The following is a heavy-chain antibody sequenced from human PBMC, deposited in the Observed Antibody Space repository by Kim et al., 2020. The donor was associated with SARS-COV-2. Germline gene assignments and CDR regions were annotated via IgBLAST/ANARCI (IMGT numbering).Heavy chain of an antibody. V-gene: IGHV4-39*07. CDR3: ARIYGSGSYYVDY. CDR1: GGSISSSSYY. Sequence: SETLSLTCTVSGGSISSSSYYWGWIRQPPGKGLEWIGSIYYSGSTYYNPSLKSRVTISVDTSKNQFSLKLSSVTAADTAVYYCARIYGSGSYYVDYWGQGTLVTVSS. J-gene: IGHJ4*02. CDR2: IYYSGST. D-gene: IGHD3-10*01.